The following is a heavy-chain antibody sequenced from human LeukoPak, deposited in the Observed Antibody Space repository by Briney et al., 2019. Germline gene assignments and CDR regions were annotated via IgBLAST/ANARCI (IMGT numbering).Heavy chain of an antibody. D-gene: IGHD5-12*01. CDR2: INPSGGST. V-gene: IGHV1-46*01. CDR3: ARDQPGSGYDSYNWFDP. CDR1: GYTFTSYY. J-gene: IGHJ5*02. Sequence: ASVKVSCKASGYTFTSYYMHWVRQAPGQGLEWMAIINPSGGSTSYAQKFQGRVTMTRDTSTSTAYMELSSLRSEDTAVYYCARDQPGSGYDSYNWFDPWGQGTLVTVSS.